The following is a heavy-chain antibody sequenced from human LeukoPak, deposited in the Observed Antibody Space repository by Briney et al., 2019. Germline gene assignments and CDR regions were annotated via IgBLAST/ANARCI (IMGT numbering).Heavy chain of an antibody. Sequence: GGSLRLSCAASGFTFSASWMTWVRQAPGKGLEWVANIKDNGRGEYYVDSVKGRFTVSRDNAKNSVYLQMNSLRAEDTAVYYCARDGVTTDAFDIWGQGTMVTVSS. CDR3: ARDGVTTDAFDI. CDR1: GFTFSASW. J-gene: IGHJ3*02. D-gene: IGHD4-11*01. V-gene: IGHV3-7*01. CDR2: IKDNGRGE.